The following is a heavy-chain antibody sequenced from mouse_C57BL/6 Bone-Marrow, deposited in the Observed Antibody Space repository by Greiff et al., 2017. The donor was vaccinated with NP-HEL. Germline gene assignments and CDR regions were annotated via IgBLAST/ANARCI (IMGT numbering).Heavy chain of an antibody. CDR2: IYPGSGNT. CDR3: ARSGSSYEDWYFDV. D-gene: IGHD1-1*01. J-gene: IGHJ1*03. V-gene: IGHV1-76*01. CDR1: GYTFTDYY. Sequence: VMLVESGAELVRPGASVKLSCKASGYTFTDYYINWVKQRPGQGLEWIARIYPGSGNTYYNEKFKGKATLTAEKSSSTAYMQLSSLTSEDSAVYFCARSGSSYEDWYFDVWGTGTTVTVSS.